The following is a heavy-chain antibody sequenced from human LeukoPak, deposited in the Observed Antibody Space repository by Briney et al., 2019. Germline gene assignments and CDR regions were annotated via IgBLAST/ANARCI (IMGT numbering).Heavy chain of an antibody. D-gene: IGHD2-2*01. CDR2: ISSSSTI. CDR3: ASDFSRYCSSTSCRYYYYYYMDV. J-gene: IGHJ6*03. Sequence: GESLKISCAASGFTFGSYSMNWVRQAPGKGLEWVSYISSSSTIYYADSVKGRFTISRDNAKNSLYLQMNSLRDEDTAVYYCASDFSRYCSSTSCRYYYYYYMDVWGKGTTVTVSS. CDR1: GFTFGSYS. V-gene: IGHV3-48*02.